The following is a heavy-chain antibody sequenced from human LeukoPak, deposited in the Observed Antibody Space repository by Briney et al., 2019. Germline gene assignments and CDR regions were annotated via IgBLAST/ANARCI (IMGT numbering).Heavy chain of an antibody. V-gene: IGHV3-74*01. J-gene: IGHJ4*02. CDR3: VRGGTYCDSTCKGADY. CDR2: INSDGSWT. D-gene: IGHD2/OR15-2a*01. Sequence: GGSLRLSCAASGNYWMHWVRQAPGKGLVWVSHINSDGSWTSYADSVKGRFTISKDNAKNTVYLQMNSLRAEDTAVYYCVRGGTYCDSTCKGADYWGQGTLVAVSS. CDR1: GNYW.